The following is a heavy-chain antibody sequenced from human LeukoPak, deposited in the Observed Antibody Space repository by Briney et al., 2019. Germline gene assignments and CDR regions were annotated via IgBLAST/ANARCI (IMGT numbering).Heavy chain of an antibody. D-gene: IGHD2-15*01. CDR2: ISGSGGST. J-gene: IGHJ3*02. CDR3: AKLHCSGGSCYLDAFDI. V-gene: IGHV3-23*01. CDR1: VLTFSSYG. Sequence: GGSLRLSCAASVLTFSSYGMSWVRQAPGKGLEWVSAISGSGGSTYYADSVKGRFTISRDNSKNTLYLQMNSLRAEDTAVYYCAKLHCSGGSCYLDAFDIWGQGTMVTVSS.